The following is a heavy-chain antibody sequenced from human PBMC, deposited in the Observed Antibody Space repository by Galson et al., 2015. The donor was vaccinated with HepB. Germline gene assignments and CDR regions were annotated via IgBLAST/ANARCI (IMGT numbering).Heavy chain of an antibody. CDR2: ISTYNGNT. Sequence: SVKVSCKASGYTFGSYGITWVRQAPGQGLEWMAWISTYNGNTNYAQKLQGRLTVTTDTSTTTAYMELRSLRSDDTAVYYCARALRSGSPIRAPNYYYYAMDVWGQGTTVIVSS. CDR1: GYTFGSYG. D-gene: IGHD1-26*01. CDR3: ARALRSGSPIRAPNYYYYAMDV. V-gene: IGHV1-18*04. J-gene: IGHJ6*02.